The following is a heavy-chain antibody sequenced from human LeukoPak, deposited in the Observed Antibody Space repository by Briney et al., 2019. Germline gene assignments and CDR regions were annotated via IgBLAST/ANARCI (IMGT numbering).Heavy chain of an antibody. Sequence: GESLKISCKGSGYSFTTYWIGWVRQMPGKGLEWIGIIFPGDYDHPSSPSLQAQVTISADKSINTAYLQWSSLRASDTAMYYCATSESQTRFDYWGQGTPVTVSS. CDR3: ATSESQTRFDY. CDR2: IFPGDYDH. J-gene: IGHJ4*02. D-gene: IGHD1/OR15-1a*01. V-gene: IGHV5-51*01. CDR1: GYSFTTYW.